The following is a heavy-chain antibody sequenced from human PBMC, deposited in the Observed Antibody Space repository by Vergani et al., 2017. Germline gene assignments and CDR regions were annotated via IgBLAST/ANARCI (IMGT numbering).Heavy chain of an antibody. V-gene: IGHV1-2*02. Sequence: QVLLVQSGAEVKKPGASVKVSCKASGYTFTGYYMHWVRQAPGQGLEWMGWINPNSGGTNYAQKFQGRVTMTRDTSISTAYMELSRLRSDDTAVYYCARDALGYCSSTSCYRYAFDIWGQGTMVTVSS. J-gene: IGHJ3*02. CDR3: ARDALGYCSSTSCYRYAFDI. D-gene: IGHD2-2*02. CDR2: INPNSGGT. CDR1: GYTFTGYY.